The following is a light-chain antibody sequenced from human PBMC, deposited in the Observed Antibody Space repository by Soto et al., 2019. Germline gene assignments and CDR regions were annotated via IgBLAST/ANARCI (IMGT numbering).Light chain of an antibody. CDR3: SSFASSNTWV. J-gene: IGLJ3*02. Sequence: QSALTQPPSASGSPGQSVTISCTGTSSDVGAYNYVSWYQQHAGKAPKLVIYEVTKRPSGVPDRFSDSKSANMASLTVSGLQAEDEADYYCSSFASSNTWVFGGGTKLTVL. V-gene: IGLV2-8*01. CDR1: SSDVGAYNY. CDR2: EVT.